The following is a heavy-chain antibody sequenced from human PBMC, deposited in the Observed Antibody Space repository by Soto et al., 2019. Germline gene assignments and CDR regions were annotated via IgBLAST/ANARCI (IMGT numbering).Heavy chain of an antibody. CDR3: ARGKQRLPYYYYYYGMDV. V-gene: IGHV3-30-3*01. CDR2: ISYDGSNK. Sequence: SGGSLRLSYGASWCTFISYGMHRVRQAPGKGLEWVAVISYDGSNKYYADSVKGRFTISRDNSKNTLYLQMNSLRAEDTAVYYCARGKQRLPYYYYYYGMDVWGQGTTVTVSS. CDR1: WCTFISYG. J-gene: IGHJ6*02.